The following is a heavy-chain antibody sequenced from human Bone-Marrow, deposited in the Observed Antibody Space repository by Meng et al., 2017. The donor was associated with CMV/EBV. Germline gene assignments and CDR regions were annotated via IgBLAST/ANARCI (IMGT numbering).Heavy chain of an antibody. V-gene: IGHV4-34*01. Sequence: QVPLQQWGAGLLKPSETLYLTCSVYGESFSPYYWTWIRQPPGKGLEWIGEINHSGSTNYNPSLKSRVTISVDTSKNQFSLKLTSVTAADSALYYCARGKYSGGYYPLDYWGQGTLVTVSS. J-gene: IGHJ4*02. CDR3: ARGKYSGGYYPLDY. D-gene: IGHD3-22*01. CDR1: GESFSPYY. CDR2: INHSGST.